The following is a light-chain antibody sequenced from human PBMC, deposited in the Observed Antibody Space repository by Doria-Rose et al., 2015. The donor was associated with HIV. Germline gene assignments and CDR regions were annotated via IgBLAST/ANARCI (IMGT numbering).Light chain of an antibody. CDR3: QQYYDTLS. V-gene: IGKV4-1*01. CDR1: QGLLYTSKNY. CDR2: WAS. J-gene: IGKJ3*01. Sequence: TQSPESLGMSLGERATLNCKSNQGLLYTSKNYLAWYQQKPGQPPKLLIYWASTRQSGVPARFSGSGSGTDFTLTISSLEAEDVAVYYCQQYYDTLSFGPGTTVDIK.